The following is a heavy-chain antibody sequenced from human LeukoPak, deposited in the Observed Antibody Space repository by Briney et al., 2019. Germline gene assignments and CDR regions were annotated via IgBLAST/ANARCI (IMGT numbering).Heavy chain of an antibody. J-gene: IGHJ4*02. Sequence: ASVKVSCKASGYTFINYDINWVRQATGQGREWMGWMNPNSGNTGYAQKFQGRVTMTRDTSINTAYMELSSLRSDDTAVYYCARGSQTIITTFCDNWGQGTLVTVSS. CDR1: GYTFINYD. D-gene: IGHD3-22*01. V-gene: IGHV1-8*01. CDR3: ARGSQTIITTFCDN. CDR2: MNPNSGNT.